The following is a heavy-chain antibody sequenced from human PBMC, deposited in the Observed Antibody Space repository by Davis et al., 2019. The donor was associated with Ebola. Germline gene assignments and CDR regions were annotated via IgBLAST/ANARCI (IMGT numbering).Heavy chain of an antibody. V-gene: IGHV4-34*01. CDR3: ARGLGGRGVAVKHYYYYYSMDV. D-gene: IGHD3-22*01. Sequence: SETLSLTCAVYGGSFSGYYWSWIRQPPGKGLEWIGEINPSGSTNYNPSLKSRVTISVDRSKNQFSLKLSSVTAADTAVYYCARGLGGRGVAVKHYYYYYSMDVWGQGTTVTVSS. J-gene: IGHJ6*02. CDR1: GGSFSGYY. CDR2: INPSGST.